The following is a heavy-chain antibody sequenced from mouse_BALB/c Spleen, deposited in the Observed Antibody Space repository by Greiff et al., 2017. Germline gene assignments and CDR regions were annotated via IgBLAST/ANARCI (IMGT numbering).Heavy chain of an antibody. CDR2: IDPANGNT. CDR3: ARYGNYYAMDY. V-gene: IGHV14-3*02. CDR1: GFNINDTY. D-gene: IGHD2-1*01. Sequence: EVQLQQSGAELVKPGASVKLSCTASGFNINDTYMHWVKQRPEQGLEWIGRIDPANGNTKYDPKFQGKATITADTSSNTAYLQLSSLTSEDTAVYYCARYGNYYAMDYWGQGTSVTVSS. J-gene: IGHJ4*01.